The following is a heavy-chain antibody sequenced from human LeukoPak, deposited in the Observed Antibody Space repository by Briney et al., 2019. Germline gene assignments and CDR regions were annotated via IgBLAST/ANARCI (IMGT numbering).Heavy chain of an antibody. J-gene: IGHJ5*02. D-gene: IGHD1-7*01. CDR2: ISSSSSYI. Sequence: GSLRLSCAASGFTFSSYSMNWVRQAPGKGLEWVSSISSSSSYIYYADSVKGRFTISRDNAKNSLYLQMNSLRAEDTAVYYCARVWLELRIHNWFDPWGQGTLVTVSS. CDR3: ARVWLELRIHNWFDP. CDR1: GFTFSSYS. V-gene: IGHV3-21*01.